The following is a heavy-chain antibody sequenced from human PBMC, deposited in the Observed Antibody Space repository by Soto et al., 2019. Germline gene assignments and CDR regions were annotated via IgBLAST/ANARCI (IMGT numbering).Heavy chain of an antibody. CDR1: GGSISSGGYY. Sequence: QVQLQESGPGLVKPSQTLSLTCTVSGGSISSGGYYWSWIRQHPGKGLEWIGSIHYSGSTYYNPSLKSRVTISIKTSKNQSSLKLSSVTAADTAVFYCARDADGDFGMDVWGQGTTVTVSS. D-gene: IGHD4-17*01. V-gene: IGHV4-31*03. CDR2: IHYSGST. CDR3: ARDADGDFGMDV. J-gene: IGHJ6*02.